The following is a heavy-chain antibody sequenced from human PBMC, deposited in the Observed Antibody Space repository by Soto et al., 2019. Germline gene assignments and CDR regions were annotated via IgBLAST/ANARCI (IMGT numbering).Heavy chain of an antibody. CDR2: TSYNGNDK. Sequence: QLVESGGGVVQPGTSLRLSCTASGFMFKSYVMHWVRQAPGKGLEWVALTSYNGNDKYYGDSAKGRFTVSRDNSKNTLHLQMDRLRPEDTALYYCARWGTTGGFDLWGQGTLVSVSS. J-gene: IGHJ4*02. V-gene: IGHV3-30*19. D-gene: IGHD3-16*01. CDR3: ARWGTTGGFDL. CDR1: GFMFKSYV.